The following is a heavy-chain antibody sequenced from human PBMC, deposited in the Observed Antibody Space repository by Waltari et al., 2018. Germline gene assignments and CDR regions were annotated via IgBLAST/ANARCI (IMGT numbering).Heavy chain of an antibody. V-gene: IGHV3-23*03. D-gene: IGHD3-10*01. Sequence: EVQLLESGGGLVQPGGSLRLSCAASGFTFSSYAMSWVRQAPGKGLEWGSVIYSGGSTYYADSVKGRFTISRDNSKNTLYLQMNSLRAEDTAVYYCAKVETSRGAGPFDYWGQGTLVTVSS. J-gene: IGHJ4*02. CDR2: IYSGGST. CDR3: AKVETSRGAGPFDY. CDR1: GFTFSSYA.